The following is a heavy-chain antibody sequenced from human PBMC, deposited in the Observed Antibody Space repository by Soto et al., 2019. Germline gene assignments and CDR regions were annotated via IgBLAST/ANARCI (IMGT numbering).Heavy chain of an antibody. Sequence: GESRKISGNGCGYSFVSHWIGWVRQVPGKGLEWLGILYPSDSNTNYNPALQCQVTLSADKSTHTAYLQWSSLRASHTAPYYCARQYAPYTSGMDVWGQGTTVTVSS. CDR2: LYPSDSNT. V-gene: IGHV5-51*01. CDR3: ARQYAPYTSGMDV. D-gene: IGHD3-16*01. CDR1: GYSFVSHW. J-gene: IGHJ6*02.